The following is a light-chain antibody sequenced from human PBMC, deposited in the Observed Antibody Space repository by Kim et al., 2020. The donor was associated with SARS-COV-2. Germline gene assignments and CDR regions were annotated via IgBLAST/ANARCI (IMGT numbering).Light chain of an antibody. CDR2: DEN. Sequence: SELTQDPAVSVALGQTVRITCQGDSLRTYYASWYQQKPGQAPVLVIHDENNRPSGIPDRFSASSSGNTASLTITGAQAEDEADYYCNSRDSSGNSYFFG. CDR1: SLRTYY. CDR3: NSRDSSGNSYF. J-gene: IGLJ1*01. V-gene: IGLV3-19*01.